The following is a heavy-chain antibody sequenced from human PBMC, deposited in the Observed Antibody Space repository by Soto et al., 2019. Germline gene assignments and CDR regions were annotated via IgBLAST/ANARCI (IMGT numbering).Heavy chain of an antibody. CDR1: GYTFTSYG. CDR2: ISAYNGNT. CDR3: ARTGTTVVNQNWFDP. D-gene: IGHD4-17*01. J-gene: IGHJ5*02. V-gene: IGHV1-18*01. Sequence: ASVKVSCKASGYTFTSYGISWVRQAPGQGLEWMGWISAYNGNTNYAQKLQGRVTMTTDTSTSTAYMELRSLRSDDTAVYYCARTGTTVVNQNWFDPWGQGTPVTVSS.